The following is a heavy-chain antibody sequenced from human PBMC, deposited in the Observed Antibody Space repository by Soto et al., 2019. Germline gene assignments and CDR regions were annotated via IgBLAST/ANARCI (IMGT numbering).Heavy chain of an antibody. CDR2: ISPGDSDT. J-gene: IGHJ6*03. CDR3: ARQNLYGSAWNEGIIYMDV. V-gene: IGHV5-51*01. CDR1: GYSFTSYW. D-gene: IGHD6-19*01. Sequence: PGESLKISCKGSGYSFTSYWIGWVRQMPGKGLEWMGIISPGDSDTRYSPSFQGQVTISADKSIRTAYLQWSSLKASDTAMYYCARQNLYGSAWNEGIIYMDVWGQGTTVTVSS.